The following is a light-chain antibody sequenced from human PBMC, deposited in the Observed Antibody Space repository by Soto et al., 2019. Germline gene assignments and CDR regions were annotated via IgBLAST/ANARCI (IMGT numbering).Light chain of an antibody. J-gene: IGLJ1*01. V-gene: IGLV1-47*01. Sequence: QSVLTQPPSASGTPGQRVTISCSGSSSNIGSNYVYWYRQLPGTAPKLLIYRNNQRPSGVPDRFSGSKSGTSASLAISGLRSEDEADYYCAAWDDSLSVLFGTGTKVTVL. CDR3: AAWDDSLSVL. CDR1: SSNIGSNY. CDR2: RNN.